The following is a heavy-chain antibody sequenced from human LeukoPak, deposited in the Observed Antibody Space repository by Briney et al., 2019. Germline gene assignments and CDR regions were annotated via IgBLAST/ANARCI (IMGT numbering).Heavy chain of an antibody. CDR1: GFIFSSYS. V-gene: IGHV3-21*01. Sequence: GGSLRLSCAASGFIFSSYSMNWVRQAPGKGLEWVSSISGSSSYIYYADSVRGRFTISRDNAKNSLYLQMNSLRAEDTAVYYCARGEDPYSTSYTDYWGQGTLVTVSS. J-gene: IGHJ4*02. CDR2: ISGSSSYI. D-gene: IGHD6-6*01. CDR3: ARGEDPYSTSYTDY.